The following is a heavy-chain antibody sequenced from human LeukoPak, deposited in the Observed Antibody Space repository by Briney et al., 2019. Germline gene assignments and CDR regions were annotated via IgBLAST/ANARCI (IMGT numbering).Heavy chain of an antibody. CDR3: ARGAAGFDY. V-gene: IGHV3-74*01. CDR2: ISTDGTTT. J-gene: IGHJ4*02. CDR1: GFTFSSYW. D-gene: IGHD6-13*01. Sequence: GRSLRLSCAASGFTFSSYWMHWVRQGPGEGLVSVSRISTDGTTTSYADSVKGRFTVSRDNAKNTLYLQMNSLRAEDTAVYYCARGAAGFDYWGQGTLVTVSS.